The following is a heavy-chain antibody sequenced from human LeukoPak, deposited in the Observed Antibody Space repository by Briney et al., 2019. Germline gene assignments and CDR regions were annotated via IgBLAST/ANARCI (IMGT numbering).Heavy chain of an antibody. V-gene: IGHV4-38-2*01. CDR3: ARGRGGGFASSSFDY. CDR2: IYHSGST. J-gene: IGHJ4*02. D-gene: IGHD3-16*01. CDR1: NYSISSGYY. Sequence: SETLSLTSAVSNYSISSGYYWGWIRQPPGKGLEWIGSIYHSGSTYYNPSLKSRVTISADTSKNQFSLKLTSVTATDTAVYYCARGRGGGFASSSFDYWGQGTLVTVSS.